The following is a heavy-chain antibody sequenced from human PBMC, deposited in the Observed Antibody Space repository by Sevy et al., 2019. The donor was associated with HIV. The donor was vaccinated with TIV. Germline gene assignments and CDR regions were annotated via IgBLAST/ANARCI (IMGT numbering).Heavy chain of an antibody. V-gene: IGHV3-23*01. CDR1: GFTFGTYA. J-gene: IGHJ4*02. CDR2: ISGSGGRT. Sequence: GGSLRLSCAASGFTFGTYAMSWVRQAPGKGLEWVSTISGSGGRTYYADSVKGRFTISRDNSKNTLYLQMNSLRAEDTAVYYWAKAVYASKVGVTNGVDYWGQGTLVTVSS. D-gene: IGHD3-22*01. CDR3: AKAVYASKVGVTNGVDY.